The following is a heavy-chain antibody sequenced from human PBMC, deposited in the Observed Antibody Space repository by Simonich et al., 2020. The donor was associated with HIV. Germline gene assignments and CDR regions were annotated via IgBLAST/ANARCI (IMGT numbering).Heavy chain of an antibody. CDR2: ISAHNGKT. CDR3: ARLLGDYFDY. D-gene: IGHD3-16*01. CDR1: GYTFTSFG. J-gene: IGHJ4*02. Sequence: QVQLVQSGPEVKKPGASVKVSCKASGYTFTSFGITWVRQAPGQGLEWMGWISAHNGKTNYAQKFQDRVTMTTDTSTTTAHMGVRSLRSDDTAVYYCARLLGDYFDYWGQGTLVTVSS. V-gene: IGHV1-18*01.